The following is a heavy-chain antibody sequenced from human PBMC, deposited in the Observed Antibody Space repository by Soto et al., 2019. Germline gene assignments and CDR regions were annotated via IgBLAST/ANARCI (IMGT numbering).Heavy chain of an antibody. V-gene: IGHV4-34*01. CDR1: GDSFSGYY. CDR3: ARGTVNKHLWSPFDF. D-gene: IGHD5-18*01. Sequence: QVQLQQWGAGLLKPSETLSLTCAVYGDSFSGYYWGWIRQPPGKGLEWLGEIDHSGSTNYSPSLKSRVTLSVDTSKNQFSLKLSSVTAADTAVYYCARGTVNKHLWSPFDFGGPGTLVTVSS. CDR2: IDHSGST. J-gene: IGHJ4*02.